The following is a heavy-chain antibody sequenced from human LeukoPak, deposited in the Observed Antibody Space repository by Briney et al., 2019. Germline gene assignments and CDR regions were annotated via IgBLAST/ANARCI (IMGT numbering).Heavy chain of an antibody. Sequence: GGSLRLSCAASGFTFSSYAMSWVRQAPGKGLEWVSAISGSGGSTYYADSVKGRFTISRDNSKNTLYLQMSSLRAEDTAVYYCAKNYYYYYGMDVWGQGTTVTVSS. CDR3: AKNYYYYYGMDV. V-gene: IGHV3-23*01. CDR2: ISGSGGST. CDR1: GFTFSSYA. J-gene: IGHJ6*02.